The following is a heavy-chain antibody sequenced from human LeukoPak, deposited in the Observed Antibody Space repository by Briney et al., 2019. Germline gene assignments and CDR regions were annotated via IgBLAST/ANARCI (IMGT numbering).Heavy chain of an antibody. CDR1: GYTFTSYA. CDR2: INAGNGNT. V-gene: IGHV1-3*01. CDR3: ARDGEAETYYYDSSGFPYYFDY. Sequence: ASVKVSCKASGYTFTSYAMHWVRQAPGQRLEWMGWINAGNGNTKYSQKFQGRVTITRDTSASTAYMELSSLRSEDTAVYYCARDGEAETYYYDSSGFPYYFDYWGQGTLVTVSS. J-gene: IGHJ4*02. D-gene: IGHD3-22*01.